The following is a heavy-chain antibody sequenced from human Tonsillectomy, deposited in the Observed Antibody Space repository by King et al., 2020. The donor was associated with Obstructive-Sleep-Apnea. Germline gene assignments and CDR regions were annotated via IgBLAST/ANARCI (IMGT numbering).Heavy chain of an antibody. CDR1: GFTFRAYT. Sequence: VQLVESGGGVVQPGRSLSLSCPASGFTFRAYTMHWVRQAPGKGLEWVALISSDGSITYYADSVKGRFTISRDNSKNTLFLQMNSLRAEDTAVYYCAREKLGYYRRPYGMDVWGQGTTVTVSS. CDR3: AREKLGYYRRPYGMDV. CDR2: ISSDGSIT. D-gene: IGHD3-3*01. J-gene: IGHJ6*02. V-gene: IGHV3-30-3*01.